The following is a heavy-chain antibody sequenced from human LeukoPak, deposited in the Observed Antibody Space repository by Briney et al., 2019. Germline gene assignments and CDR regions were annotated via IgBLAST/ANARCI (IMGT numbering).Heavy chain of an antibody. Sequence: GGSLRLSCAASGFMFTDHALSWVRQAPGKGLEWVSSISGSGTTTYYAESVRGRFTISRDNSKNTVYLQMNSLRADDTALYYCERVLTLWFGALDYWGQGRMVSV. CDR2: ISGSGTTT. V-gene: IGHV3-23*01. CDR1: GFMFTDHA. J-gene: IGHJ4*02. CDR3: ERVLTLWFGALDY. D-gene: IGHD3-10*01.